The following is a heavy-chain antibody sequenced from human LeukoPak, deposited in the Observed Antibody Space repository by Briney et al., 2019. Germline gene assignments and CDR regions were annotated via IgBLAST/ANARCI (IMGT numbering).Heavy chain of an antibody. CDR3: ARKYYGSGSYYWFDP. V-gene: IGHV1-18*01. CDR1: GYTFTSYG. Sequence: ASVNVSCKASGYTFTSYGISWVRQAPGQGLEWMGWISAYNGNTNYAQKLQGRVTMTTDTSTSTAYMELRSLRSDDTAVYYCARKYYGSGSYYWFDPWGQGTLVTVSS. CDR2: ISAYNGNT. D-gene: IGHD3-10*01. J-gene: IGHJ5*02.